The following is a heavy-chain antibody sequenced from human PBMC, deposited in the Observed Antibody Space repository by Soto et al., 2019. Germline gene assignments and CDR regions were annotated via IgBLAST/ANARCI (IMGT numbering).Heavy chain of an antibody. V-gene: IGHV1-69*19. CDR2: ISPMFGAA. J-gene: IGHJ4*02. Sequence: QVQLVQSGAEMKKPGSSVKVSCQSSGGTFNTYAMNWVRQAPGQGPEWMGDISPMFGAANYAPNFQGRVTITADESTGTSYMQLSSLTSEDTALYFCAREVQVHAPAFVYWGQGTRVTVSS. D-gene: IGHD3-10*01. CDR1: GGTFNTYA. CDR3: AREVQVHAPAFVY.